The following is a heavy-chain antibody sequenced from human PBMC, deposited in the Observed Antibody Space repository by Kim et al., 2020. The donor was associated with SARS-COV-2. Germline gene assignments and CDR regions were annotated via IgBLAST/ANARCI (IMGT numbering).Heavy chain of an antibody. CDR3: ATRLSESHYYFGY. D-gene: IGHD6-19*01. CDR2: ISSTGKTI. CDR1: GFTFSNYE. V-gene: IGHV3-48*03. J-gene: IGHJ4*02. Sequence: GGSLRLSCATSGFTFSNYELDWVRQAPGKGLEWVSHISSTGKTIYYADSVKGRFTISRDSAKNSLFLQMTSLRAEDTALYYCATRLSESHYYFGYWGQGSLVTVSS.